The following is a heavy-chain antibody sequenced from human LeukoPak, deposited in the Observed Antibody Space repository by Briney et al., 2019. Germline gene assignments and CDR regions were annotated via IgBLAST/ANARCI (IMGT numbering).Heavy chain of an antibody. J-gene: IGHJ6*03. D-gene: IGHD3-9*01. V-gene: IGHV1-69*13. CDR2: IIPIFGTA. CDR3: ARGLLRYFDWLLPYYMDV. Sequence: GASVKVSCKASGGTFSSYAISWVRQAPGQGLEWMGGIIPIFGTANYAQKFQGRVTITADESTSTAYMELSSLRSEDTAVYYCARGLLRYFDWLLPYYMDVWGKGTTVTISS. CDR1: GGTFSSYA.